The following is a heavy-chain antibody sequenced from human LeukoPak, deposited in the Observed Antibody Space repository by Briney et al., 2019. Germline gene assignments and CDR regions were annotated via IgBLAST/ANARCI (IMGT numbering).Heavy chain of an antibody. Sequence: GGSLRLSCAASGFTLNNYWMHWVRQAPGKGLMWVSRSDGSRTFYADSVKGRFTISRDNSKNTLYLQMNSLRAEDTAVYYCAREKFLAAAGTRGSWFDPWGQGTLVTVSS. CDR2: SDGSRT. D-gene: IGHD6-13*01. V-gene: IGHV3-74*01. J-gene: IGHJ5*02. CDR1: GFTLNNYW. CDR3: AREKFLAAAGTRGSWFDP.